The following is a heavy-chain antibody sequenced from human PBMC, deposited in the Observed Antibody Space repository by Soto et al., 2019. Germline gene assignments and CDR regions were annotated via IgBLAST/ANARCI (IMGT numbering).Heavy chain of an antibody. V-gene: IGHV3-11*06. D-gene: IGHD3-16*01. Sequence: QMQVVESGGGLVKPGGSLRLSCAASGFNFSDYYMSWLRQAPGKGPEWLSYISSSSTYTNYADSVQGRFTISRHNAKKYLYLQTTDLGAGDSAVYYCTRDHYAMWAGSHWLDTRGQGPLVTVSS. CDR1: GFNFSDYY. J-gene: IGHJ5*02. CDR2: ISSSSTYT. CDR3: TRDHYAMWAGSHWLDT.